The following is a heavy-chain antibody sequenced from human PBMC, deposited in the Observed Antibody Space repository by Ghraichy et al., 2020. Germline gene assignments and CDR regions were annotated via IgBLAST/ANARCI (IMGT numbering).Heavy chain of an antibody. Sequence: GGSLRLSCAASGFTVSSNYMSWVRQAPGKGLEWVSVIYSGGSTYYADSVKGRFTISRDNSKNTLYLQMNSLRAEDRAVYYCARLVWSGYYAFFDYWGQGTLVTVSS. D-gene: IGHD3-3*01. CDR3: ARLVWSGYYAFFDY. CDR1: GFTVSSNY. CDR2: IYSGGST. J-gene: IGHJ4*02. V-gene: IGHV3-53*01.